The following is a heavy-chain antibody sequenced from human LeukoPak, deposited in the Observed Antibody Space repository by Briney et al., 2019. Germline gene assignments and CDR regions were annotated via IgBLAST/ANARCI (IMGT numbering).Heavy chain of an antibody. D-gene: IGHD3-22*01. CDR3: ARDPKYYYDSSGIGP. CDR1: GGSISSGDYY. J-gene: IGHJ5*02. Sequence: SQTLSLTCTVSGGSISSGDYYWSWIRQPPGKGLEWIGYIYYSGSTYYNPSLKSRVTISVGTSKNQFSLKLSSVTAADTAVYYCARDPKYYYDSSGIGPWGQGTLVTVSS. V-gene: IGHV4-30-4*01. CDR2: IYYSGST.